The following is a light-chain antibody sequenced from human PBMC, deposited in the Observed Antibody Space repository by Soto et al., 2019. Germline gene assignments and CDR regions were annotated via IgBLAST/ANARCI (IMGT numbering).Light chain of an antibody. V-gene: IGKV3-15*01. J-gene: IGKJ1*01. Sequence: EVMLIQSPATLSMSPGERATLSCRASETVATNLAWYQQKPGQAPRLLISGASTRAAGISGRFRGGGSGTEFTLTITSLRSEDSGTCYCQQYFEWPPMTFGQGTKVEI. CDR1: ETVATN. CDR3: QQYFEWPPMT. CDR2: GAS.